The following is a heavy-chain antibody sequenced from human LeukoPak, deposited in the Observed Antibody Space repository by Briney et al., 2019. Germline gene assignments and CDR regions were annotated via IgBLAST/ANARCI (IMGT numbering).Heavy chain of an antibody. J-gene: IGHJ5*02. D-gene: IGHD3-10*01. CDR1: GYTFTGYY. CDR2: INPNSGGT. CDR3: ARDRGFGELSFDP. V-gene: IGHV1-2*02. Sequence: ASVNVSCKASGYTFTGYYMHWVRQAPGQGLEGMGWINPNSGGTNYAQKFQGRVTITRDTSISTAYMELSRLRSDDTAVYYCARDRGFGELSFDPWGQGTLVTVSS.